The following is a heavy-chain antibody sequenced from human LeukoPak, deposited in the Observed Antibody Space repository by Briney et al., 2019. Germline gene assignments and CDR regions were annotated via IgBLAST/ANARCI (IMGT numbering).Heavy chain of an antibody. CDR3: ARVFSGNYYSGFDY. Sequence: GGSLRLSCAASGFIFTTYSVNWVRQAPGKGLECVSSISSSTTYISYADSVEGRFTISRDNAKNSLYLQMNSLRAEDTALYYCARVFSGNYYSGFDYWGQGTLVTVSS. CDR2: ISSSTTYI. D-gene: IGHD3-10*01. CDR1: GFIFTTYS. V-gene: IGHV3-21*01. J-gene: IGHJ4*02.